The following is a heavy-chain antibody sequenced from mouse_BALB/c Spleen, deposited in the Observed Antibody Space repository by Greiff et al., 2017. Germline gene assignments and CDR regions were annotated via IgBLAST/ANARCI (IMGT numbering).Heavy chain of an antibody. CDR2: ISRGGST. D-gene: IGHD2-3*01. CDR3: ARGNDGYPAWFAY. J-gene: IGHJ3*01. CDR1: GFTFSSYA. V-gene: IGHV5-6-5*01. Sequence: EVKVVESGGGLVKPGGSLKLSCAASGFTFSSYAMSWVRQTPEKRLEWVASISRGGSTYYPDSVKGRFTISRDNARNILYLQMSSLRSEDTAMYYCARGNDGYPAWFAYWGQGTLVTVSA.